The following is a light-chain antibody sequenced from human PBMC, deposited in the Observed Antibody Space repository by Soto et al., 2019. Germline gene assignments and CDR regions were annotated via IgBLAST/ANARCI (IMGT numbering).Light chain of an antibody. J-gene: IGKJ1*01. CDR1: QSVSSY. Sequence: EIVLTQSPATLSLSPGERATLSCRASQSVSSYLVWYQQKPGQAPRLLIYDASNRAPGIPARFSGSGSGTDFTLTISSLEPGDLAVYYCQQSSTWTPKFGQGTKVDIK. V-gene: IGKV3-11*01. CDR3: QQSSTWTPK. CDR2: DAS.